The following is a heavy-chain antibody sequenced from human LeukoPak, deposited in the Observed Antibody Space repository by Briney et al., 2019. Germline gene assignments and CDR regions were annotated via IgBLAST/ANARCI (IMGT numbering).Heavy chain of an antibody. CDR3: ARARGYCSGGSCYELDFDY. CDR2: INPNSGGT. Sequence: ASVTVSCKASGYTFTGYYMHWVRQAPGQGLEWMGWINPNSGGTNYAQKFQGRVTMTRDTSISTAYMELSRLRSDDTAVYYCARARGYCSGGSCYELDFDYWGQGTLVTVSS. D-gene: IGHD2-15*01. CDR1: GYTFTGYY. V-gene: IGHV1-2*02. J-gene: IGHJ4*02.